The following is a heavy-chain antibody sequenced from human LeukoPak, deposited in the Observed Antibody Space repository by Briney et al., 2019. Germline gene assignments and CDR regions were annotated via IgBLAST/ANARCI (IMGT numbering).Heavy chain of an antibody. CDR1: GFPFSRFA. CDR2: ISGSSEST. Sequence: GGSLRLSCAASGFPFSRFAMTWVRQAPGKGLEWVSAISGSSESTNYADSVKGRFTISRDNSKNTLYLQMNNLGAADAAVYYCEKGGGGGGEYWHFDIWGRGILVTVSS. CDR3: EKGGGGGGEYWHFDI. D-gene: IGHD3-10*01. J-gene: IGHJ2*01. V-gene: IGHV3-23*01.